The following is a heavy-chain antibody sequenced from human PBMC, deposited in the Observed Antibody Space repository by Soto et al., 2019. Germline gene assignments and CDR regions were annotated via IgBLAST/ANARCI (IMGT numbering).Heavy chain of an antibody. CDR2: IIPIFGTA. CDR1: GGTFSGYA. V-gene: IGHV1-69*12. Sequence: QVQLVQSGAEVKKPGSSVKVSCKASGGTFSGYAISWVRQAPGQGLEWMGGIIPIFGTANYAQKVQGRVTITADESTSTAYMELSSLRSEDTAVYYCARAVGRYCSGGSCYATYYFDYWGQGTLVTVSS. D-gene: IGHD2-15*01. CDR3: ARAVGRYCSGGSCYATYYFDY. J-gene: IGHJ4*02.